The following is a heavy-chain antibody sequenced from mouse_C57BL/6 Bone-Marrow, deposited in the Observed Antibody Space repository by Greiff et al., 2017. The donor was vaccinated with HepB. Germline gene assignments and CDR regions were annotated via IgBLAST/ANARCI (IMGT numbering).Heavy chain of an antibody. CDR1: GYTFTSYW. CDR3: ARKFPYGYDGDWFAY. Sequence: QVQLQQPGAELVKPGASVKLSCKASGYTFTSYWMHWVKQRPGQGLEWIGMIHPNSGSTNYNEKFKSKATLTVDKSSSTAYMQLSSLTSEDSAVYYCARKFPYGYDGDWFAYWGQGTLVTVSA. CDR2: IHPNSGST. V-gene: IGHV1-64*01. D-gene: IGHD2-2*01. J-gene: IGHJ3*01.